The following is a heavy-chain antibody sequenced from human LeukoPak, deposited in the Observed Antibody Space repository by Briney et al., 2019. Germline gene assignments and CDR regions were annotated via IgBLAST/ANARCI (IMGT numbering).Heavy chain of an antibody. CDR2: IYNNGNT. J-gene: IGHJ4*02. CDR1: GGSIKNFY. Sequence: PSETLSLTCTVSGGSIKNFYWSWIRQSPGKGLEWLGYIYNNGNTNYNASLKSRVTMSIDTSKNQFSLKVTSVTAADTAIYYCARVLRGAYCGGDCYRLDYWGQGMLVIVSS. D-gene: IGHD2-21*02. CDR3: ARVLRGAYCGGDCYRLDY. V-gene: IGHV4-59*01.